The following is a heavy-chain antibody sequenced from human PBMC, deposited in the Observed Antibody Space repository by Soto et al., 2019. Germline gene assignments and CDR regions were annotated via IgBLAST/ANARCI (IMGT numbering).Heavy chain of an antibody. D-gene: IGHD4-17*01. Sequence: EVQLVESGGGLVKPGGSLRLSCAASGFTFSRYSMNWVRQAPGKGLEWVSSISSSSSYIYYADSVKGRFTISRDNAKNSLYLQMNSLRAEDTAVYYCARGGGDYDYYYYGMDVWGQGTTVTVAS. CDR1: GFTFSRYS. V-gene: IGHV3-21*01. CDR3: ARGGGDYDYYYYGMDV. CDR2: ISSSSSYI. J-gene: IGHJ6*02.